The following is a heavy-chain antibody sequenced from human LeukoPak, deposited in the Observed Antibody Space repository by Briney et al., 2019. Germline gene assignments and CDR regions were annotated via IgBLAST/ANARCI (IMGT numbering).Heavy chain of an antibody. J-gene: IGHJ4*02. Sequence: SETLSLTCTVSTGSISSYHWSWVRQPPGRGLEWIGYILTSGTTNYNPSLKSRLTISVDTSKNQFTLKLSSVTAADTAVYYCARLRVSGSYLYYFDYWGQGTLVTVSS. CDR1: TGSISSYH. CDR2: ILTSGTT. D-gene: IGHD1-26*01. CDR3: ARLRVSGSYLYYFDY. V-gene: IGHV4-4*09.